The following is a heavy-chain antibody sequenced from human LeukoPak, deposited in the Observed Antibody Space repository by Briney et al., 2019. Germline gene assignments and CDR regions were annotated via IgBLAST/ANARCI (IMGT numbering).Heavy chain of an antibody. V-gene: IGHV4-59*01. CDR3: ARGGLGDRAFDI. CDR2: IDYSGST. CDR1: GASISSYS. J-gene: IGHJ3*02. Sequence: SETLSLTCTVSGASISSYSWTWIRQTPGKGLEWIGSIDYSGSTNNNPSLKSRVSISKDTSKNQFSLKLSSVTAADTAVYYCARGGLGDRAFDIWGQGTMVTVSS. D-gene: IGHD3-16*01.